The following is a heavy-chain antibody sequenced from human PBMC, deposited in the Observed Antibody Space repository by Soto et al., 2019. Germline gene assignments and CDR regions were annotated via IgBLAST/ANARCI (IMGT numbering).Heavy chain of an antibody. CDR1: GYTFTSYG. V-gene: IGHV1-18*01. CDR2: ISAYNGNT. Sequence: ASVKVSCKASGYTFTSYGISWVRPAPGQGLEWMGWISAYNGNTNYAQKLQGRVTMTTDTSTSTAYMELRSLRSDDTAVYYCARDKTPYVGYCSSTSCPHWFDPWGQGTLVTVSS. J-gene: IGHJ5*02. D-gene: IGHD2-2*01. CDR3: ARDKTPYVGYCSSTSCPHWFDP.